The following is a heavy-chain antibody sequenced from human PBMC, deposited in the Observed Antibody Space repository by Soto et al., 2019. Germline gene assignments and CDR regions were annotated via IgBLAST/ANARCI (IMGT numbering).Heavy chain of an antibody. CDR1: GYTFSSYD. J-gene: IGHJ4*02. CDR2: MNPNSGNT. CDR3: AREHSSSWRFDY. Sequence: QVQLVQSGAEVKRPGASVKVSGKATGYTFSSYDINWVRQATGQGLEWMGWMNPNSGNTGYAQKFQGRVTMTRNTSISTAYMELSSLRSEDTAVYYCAREHSSSWRFDYWGQGTLVTVSS. D-gene: IGHD6-13*01. V-gene: IGHV1-8*01.